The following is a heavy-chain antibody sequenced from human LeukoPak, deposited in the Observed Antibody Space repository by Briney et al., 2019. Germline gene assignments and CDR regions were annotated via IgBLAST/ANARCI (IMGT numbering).Heavy chain of an antibody. J-gene: IGHJ5*02. CDR1: GYTFTGYY. D-gene: IGHD2-21*02. Sequence: ASVKVSCKASGYTFTGYYMDWVRQAPGQGLEWMGWINPNSGGTNYAQKFQGWVTMTRDTSISTAYMELSRLRSDDTAVYYCARVNCGGDCYRNWFDPWGQGTLVTVSS. CDR3: ARVNCGGDCYRNWFDP. CDR2: INPNSGGT. V-gene: IGHV1-2*04.